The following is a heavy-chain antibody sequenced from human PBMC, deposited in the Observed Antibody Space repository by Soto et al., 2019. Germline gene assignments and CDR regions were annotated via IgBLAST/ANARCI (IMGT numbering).Heavy chain of an antibody. CDR3: AKAPRQLVPGAGYFRH. V-gene: IGHV3-23*01. J-gene: IGHJ1*01. CDR1: GFTLSSYA. Sequence: EVQLLESGGGLVQPGGSLRLSCAASGFTLSSYAMSWVRQAPGKGLEWVSVISGSGGSTYYADSVKGRFTISRDNSKNTLYLQMNSLRAEDTAVYHCAKAPRQLVPGAGYFRHWGQGSLVTVSS. CDR2: ISGSGGST. D-gene: IGHD6-13*01.